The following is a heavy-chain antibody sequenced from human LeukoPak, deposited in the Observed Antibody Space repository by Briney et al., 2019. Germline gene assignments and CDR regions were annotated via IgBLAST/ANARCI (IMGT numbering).Heavy chain of an antibody. D-gene: IGHD3-9*01. J-gene: IGHJ6*02. CDR3: ARGQGGQYYDILTGYYSYYYGMDV. Sequence: SETLSLTCTVSGGSISSYYWSWIRQPPGKGLEWIGYIYYSGSTNYNPSLKSRVTISVDTSKNQFSLKLSSVTAADTAVYYCARGQGGQYYDILTGYYSYYYGMDVWGQGTTVTVSS. CDR1: GGSISSYY. V-gene: IGHV4-59*01. CDR2: IYYSGST.